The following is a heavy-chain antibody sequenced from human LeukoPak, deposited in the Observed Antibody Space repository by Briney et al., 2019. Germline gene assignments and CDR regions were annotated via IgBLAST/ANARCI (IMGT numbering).Heavy chain of an antibody. CDR2: ISGSGGST. CDR1: GFTFSSYA. Sequence: GGSLRLSCAASGFTFSSYAMSWVRQAPGKGLEWVSAISGSGGSTYYADSVKGRFTISRDNAKNSLYLQMNSLRAEDTAVYYCARMVYGDYVDWFDPWGQGTLVTVSS. V-gene: IGHV3-23*01. D-gene: IGHD4-17*01. J-gene: IGHJ5*02. CDR3: ARMVYGDYVDWFDP.